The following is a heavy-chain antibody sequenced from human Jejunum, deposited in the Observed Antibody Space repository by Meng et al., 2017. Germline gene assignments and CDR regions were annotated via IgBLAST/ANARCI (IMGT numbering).Heavy chain of an antibody. D-gene: IGHD1-1*01. CDR3: ARYQSGPTTRWFDP. CDR2: ISGDGGTI. J-gene: IGHJ5*02. Sequence: GESLKISCGGSGFTFRSYAMTWVRQAPGRGLEWVSVISGDGGTIHYADSVKGRFTISRDDSKNTVSLQMNRLRDEDTAVYFCARYQSGPTTRWFDPWGQGTLVTVSS. CDR1: GFTFRSYA. V-gene: IGHV3-23*01.